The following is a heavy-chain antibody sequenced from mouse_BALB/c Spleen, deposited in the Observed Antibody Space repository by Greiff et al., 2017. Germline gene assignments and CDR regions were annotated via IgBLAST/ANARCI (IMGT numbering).Heavy chain of an antibody. V-gene: IGHV2-3*01. J-gene: IGHJ3*01. CDR3: AKPGYDYDVAWFAY. D-gene: IGHD2-4*01. Sequence: VKLMESGPGLVAPSQSLSITCTVSGFSLTSYGVSWVRQPPGKGLEWLGVIWGDGSTNYHSALISRLSISKDNSKSQVFLKLNSLQTDDTATYYCAKPGYDYDVAWFAYWGQGTLVTVSA. CDR2: IWGDGST. CDR1: GFSLTSYG.